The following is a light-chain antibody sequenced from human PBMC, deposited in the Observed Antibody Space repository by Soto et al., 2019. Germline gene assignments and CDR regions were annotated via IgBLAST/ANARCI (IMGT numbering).Light chain of an antibody. V-gene: IGKV3-20*01. Sequence: EIVLTQSPGTLSLSPGERATLSCRASQSVTTTYFAWDQQRPGPAPRLLIYAATSRATGIPDRFSGSGSGTDFTLISSRLEPEDSAVYYCQEYGSSRFTFGPGTKVDIK. CDR2: AAT. CDR1: QSVTTTY. J-gene: IGKJ3*01. CDR3: QEYGSSRFT.